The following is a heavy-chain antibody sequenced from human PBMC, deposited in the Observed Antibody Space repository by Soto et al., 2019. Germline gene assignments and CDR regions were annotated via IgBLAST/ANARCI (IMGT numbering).Heavy chain of an antibody. J-gene: IGHJ2*01. D-gene: IGHD7-27*01. Sequence: QVQLQQWGAGLLKPSETLSLTCAVYGGSFSGYYWSWIRQAPGKGLEWIGEINHSGSTNYNPSLKSRVTISVDTSKNQFALKLSSVTAADTAVYYCATGLGNGPSYWYFDLWGRGTLVTVSS. CDR2: INHSGST. V-gene: IGHV4-34*01. CDR1: GGSFSGYY. CDR3: ATGLGNGPSYWYFDL.